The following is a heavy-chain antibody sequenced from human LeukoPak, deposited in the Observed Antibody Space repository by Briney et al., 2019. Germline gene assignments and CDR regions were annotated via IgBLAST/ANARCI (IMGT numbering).Heavy chain of an antibody. CDR1: GGSISSFY. V-gene: IGHV4-4*07. CDR3: ARDSAPSDWNYDY. Sequence: SETLSLTCTVSGGSISSFYWSWIRQPAGKGLEWIGRIYSSGTTNYNPSLKSRLTMSVDTSKNQFSLKLSSVTAAGTAVYYCARDSAPSDWNYDYWGQGTLVTVSS. J-gene: IGHJ4*02. CDR2: IYSSGTT. D-gene: IGHD1-7*01.